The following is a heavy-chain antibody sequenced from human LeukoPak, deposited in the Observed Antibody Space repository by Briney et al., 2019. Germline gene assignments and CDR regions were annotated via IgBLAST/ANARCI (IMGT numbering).Heavy chain of an antibody. D-gene: IGHD1-26*01. CDR3: ARGDHRVGATHI. Sequence: SETLSLTCAVYGGSFSGYYWSWIRQPPGKGLEWIGEINHSGSTNYNPSLKSRVTISVDTSKNQFSLKLSSVTAADTAVYYCARGDHRVGATHIWGQGTMVTVSS. CDR1: GGSFSGYY. CDR2: INHSGST. V-gene: IGHV4-34*01. J-gene: IGHJ3*02.